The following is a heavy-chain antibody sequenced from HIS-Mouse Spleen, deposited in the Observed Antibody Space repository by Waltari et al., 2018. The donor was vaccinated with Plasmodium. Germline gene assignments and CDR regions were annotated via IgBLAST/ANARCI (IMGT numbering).Heavy chain of an antibody. CDR2: IYYSGST. D-gene: IGHD1-26*01. CDR1: GGSISSSSYY. CDR3: ARRGGSYYYFDY. Sequence: QLQLQESGPGLVKPSETLSLTCTVSGGSISSSSYYWGWIRQPPGTGLEWIGRIYYSGSTYYNPALKSRITISVDTSKNQFSLKLSSVTAADTAVYYCARRGGSYYYFDYWGQGTLVTVSS. J-gene: IGHJ4*02. V-gene: IGHV4-39*01.